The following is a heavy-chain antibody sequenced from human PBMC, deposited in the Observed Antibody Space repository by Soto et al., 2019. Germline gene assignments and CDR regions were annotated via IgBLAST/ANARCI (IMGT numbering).Heavy chain of an antibody. CDR3: ARSSPLPDCTNGVCFNWFDP. J-gene: IGHJ5*02. Sequence: PSETLSLTCAVYGGSFSGYYWSWIRQPPGKGLEWIGEINHSGSTNYNPSLKSRVTISVDTSKNQFSLKLSSVTAADTAVYHCARSSPLPDCTNGVCFNWFDPWGQGTLVTVSS. V-gene: IGHV4-34*01. CDR1: GGSFSGYY. CDR2: INHSGST. D-gene: IGHD2-8*01.